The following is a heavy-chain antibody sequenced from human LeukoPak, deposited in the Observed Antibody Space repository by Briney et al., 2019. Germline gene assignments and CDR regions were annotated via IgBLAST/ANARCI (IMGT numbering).Heavy chain of an antibody. CDR2: ISAYNGNT. CDR1: GYTFTSYG. CDR3: ARDSRPGGVGGRDFGY. J-gene: IGHJ4*02. Sequence: ASVKVSCKASGYTFTSYGISWVRQAPGQGLEWMGWISAYNGNTNYAQKLQGRVTMTTDTSTSTAYMELRSLRSDDTAVYYCARDSRPGGVGGRDFGYWGQGTLVTVSS. D-gene: IGHD3-10*01. V-gene: IGHV1-18*04.